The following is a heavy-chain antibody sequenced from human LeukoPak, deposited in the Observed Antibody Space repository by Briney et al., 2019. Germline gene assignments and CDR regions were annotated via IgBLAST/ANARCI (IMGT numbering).Heavy chain of an antibody. CDR2: IYHGGST. D-gene: IGHD1-1*01. V-gene: IGHV4-39*01. CDR3: ARTYDVEYNWNDVRLHPFDY. J-gene: IGHJ4*02. Sequence: SETLSLTCTVSGGSISSSRYYWGWIRQPPGKGLEWIGNIYHGGSTYYNPTLKSRVTISVDTSRNQFSLKLSSMTAADTAVYYCARTYDVEYNWNDVRLHPFDYWGQGILVTVSS. CDR1: GGSISSSRYY.